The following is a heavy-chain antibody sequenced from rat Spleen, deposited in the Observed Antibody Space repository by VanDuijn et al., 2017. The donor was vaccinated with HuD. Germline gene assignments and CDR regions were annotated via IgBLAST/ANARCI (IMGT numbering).Heavy chain of an antibody. CDR3: ARHLRVASGVMDA. J-gene: IGHJ4*01. D-gene: IGHD1-11*01. Sequence: QVQLKESGPGLVQPSQTLSLTCTVSGFSLTSNSVHWVRQPPGKGLEWMGGIWGDGSTDYNSALKSRLSISRDTSKNQVFLKMNSLQPEDTGTYYCARHLRVASGVMDAWGQGASVTVSS. V-gene: IGHV2-1*01. CDR1: GFSLTSNS. CDR2: IWGDGST.